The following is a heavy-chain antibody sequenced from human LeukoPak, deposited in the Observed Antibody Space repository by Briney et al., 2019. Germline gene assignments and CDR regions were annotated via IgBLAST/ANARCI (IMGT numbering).Heavy chain of an antibody. D-gene: IGHD3-10*01. Sequence: ASVKVSCKASGYTFTGYYMHWVRQAPGQGLEWMGWINPNSGGTNYAQKFQGRVTMTRDTSISTAYMELRSLRSDDTAVYYCARTMVRGVNPYYFDYWGQGTLVTVSS. CDR1: GYTFTGYY. V-gene: IGHV1-2*02. CDR2: INPNSGGT. CDR3: ARTMVRGVNPYYFDY. J-gene: IGHJ4*02.